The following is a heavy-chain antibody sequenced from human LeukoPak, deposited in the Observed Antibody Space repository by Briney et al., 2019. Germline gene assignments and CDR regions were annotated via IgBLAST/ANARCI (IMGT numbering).Heavy chain of an antibody. CDR2: IYYSGST. J-gene: IGHJ4*02. CDR1: GGSISSYY. CDR3: ARHSYYDSSGYRFDY. V-gene: IGHV4-59*08. Sequence: SDTLSLTCTVSGGSISSYYWSWIRQPPGKGLEWIGYIYYSGSTSYNPSLKSRVTISVDTSKNQFSLKLSSVTAADTAVYYCARHSYYDSSGYRFDYWGQGTLVTVSS. D-gene: IGHD3-22*01.